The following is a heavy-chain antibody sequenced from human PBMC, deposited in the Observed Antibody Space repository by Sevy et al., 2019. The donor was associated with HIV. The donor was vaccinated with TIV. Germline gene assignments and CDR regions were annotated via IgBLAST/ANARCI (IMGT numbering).Heavy chain of an antibody. V-gene: IGHV3-23*01. D-gene: IGHD6-19*01. J-gene: IGHJ4*02. CDR2: ISGSGGST. CDR3: AKGKGWFIFDY. Sequence: GESLKISCAASGFTFSSYAMSWVRQAPGKGLEWVSAISGSGGSTYYADSVKGRFTISRDNSKNTLYLQMNSLRAEDTAVYYCAKGKGWFIFDYWGQGTLVTVSS. CDR1: GFTFSSYA.